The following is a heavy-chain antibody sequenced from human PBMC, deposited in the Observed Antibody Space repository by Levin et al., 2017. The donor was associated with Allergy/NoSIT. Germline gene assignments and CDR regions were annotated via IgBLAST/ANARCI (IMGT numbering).Heavy chain of an antibody. CDR2: ISAYNGNT. Sequence: ASVKVSCKASGYTFTSYGISWVRQAPGQGLEWMGWISAYNGNTNYAQKLQGRVTMTTDTSTSTAYMELRSLRSDDTAVYYCARDWNYYDSSLLFDPWGQGTLVTVSS. CDR3: ARDWNYYDSSLLFDP. J-gene: IGHJ5*02. V-gene: IGHV1-18*01. CDR1: GYTFTSYG. D-gene: IGHD3-22*01.